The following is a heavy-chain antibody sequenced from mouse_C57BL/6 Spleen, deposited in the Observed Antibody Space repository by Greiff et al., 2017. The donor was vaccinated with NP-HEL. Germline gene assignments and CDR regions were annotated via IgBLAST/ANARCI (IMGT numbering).Heavy chain of an antibody. V-gene: IGHV1-50*01. J-gene: IGHJ2*01. Sequence: VQLQQPGAELVKPGASVKLSCKASGYTFTSYWMQWVQQRPGKGLEWIGEIGPSGSSTYYKHTFKGKATMTVDTSSSTAYMQLSSLTSEDSAVEYCARRGLGRSYYFDYWGQGTPLTVSA. CDR2: IGPSGSST. CDR1: GYTFTSYW. D-gene: IGHD4-1*01. CDR3: ARRGLGRSYYFDY.